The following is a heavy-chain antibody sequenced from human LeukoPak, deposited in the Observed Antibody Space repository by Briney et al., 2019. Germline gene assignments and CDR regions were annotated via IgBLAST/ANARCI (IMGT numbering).Heavy chain of an antibody. V-gene: IGHV3-49*03. D-gene: IGHD6-13*01. Sequence: GSLRLSCTASGFTFGDYAMSWFRQAPGKGLEWVGFIRSKAYGGTTEYAASVKGRFTISRDDSKSFAYLQMNSLKTEDTAVYYCTRDASIEAAALDAFDIWGQGTMVTVSS. J-gene: IGHJ3*02. CDR3: TRDASIEAAALDAFDI. CDR2: IRSKAYGGTT. CDR1: GFTFGDYA.